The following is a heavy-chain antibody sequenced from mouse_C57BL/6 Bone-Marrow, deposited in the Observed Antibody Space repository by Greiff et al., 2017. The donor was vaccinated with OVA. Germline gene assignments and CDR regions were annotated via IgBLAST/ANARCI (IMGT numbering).Heavy chain of an antibody. CDR1: GYTFTSYW. CDR3: ARWAPNWYYIDY. V-gene: IGHV1-64*01. CDR2: IHPNSGST. Sequence: QVQLQQPGAELVKPGASVKLSCKASGYTFTSYWMHWVKQRPGQGLEWIGMIHPNSGSTNYNEKFKSKATLTVDKSSSTAYMQLSSLTSEDSAVYYCARWAPNWYYIDYWGQGTTLTVSS. J-gene: IGHJ2*01. D-gene: IGHD4-1*01.